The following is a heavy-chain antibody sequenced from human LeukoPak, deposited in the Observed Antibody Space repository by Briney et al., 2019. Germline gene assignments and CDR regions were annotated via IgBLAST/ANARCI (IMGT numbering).Heavy chain of an antibody. Sequence: GRSLRLSCAASGFTFSSYGMHWVRQAPGKGLEWVAVISYDGSNKYYADSVKGRFTISRDNSKNTLYLQMNSLRGEDTAVYYCAAYYYGSFPPTNFDYWGQGTLVTVSS. CDR1: GFTFSSYG. CDR3: AAYYYGSFPPTNFDY. D-gene: IGHD3-10*01. CDR2: ISYDGSNK. V-gene: IGHV3-30*03. J-gene: IGHJ4*02.